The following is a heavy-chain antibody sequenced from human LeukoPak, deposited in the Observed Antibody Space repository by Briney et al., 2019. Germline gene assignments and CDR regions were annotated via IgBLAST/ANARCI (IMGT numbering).Heavy chain of an antibody. CDR3: ARDQRVTGRPDIDY. CDR2: ISSDGSST. CDR1: GFTFRNHW. Sequence: GGSLRLSCAASGFTFRNHWMHWVRQTPGKGLVWDSRISSDGSSTTYADSVKGRFTISRDNAKNTLYLQMNNLRAEDTAMYYCARDQRVTGRPDIDYWGQGTLVIVSS. V-gene: IGHV3-74*03. J-gene: IGHJ4*02. D-gene: IGHD6-6*01.